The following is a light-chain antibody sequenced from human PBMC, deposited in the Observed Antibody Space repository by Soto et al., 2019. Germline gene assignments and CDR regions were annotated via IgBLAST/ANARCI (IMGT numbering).Light chain of an antibody. CDR1: QGISSY. V-gene: IGKV1-8*01. Sequence: AIRMTQSPSSLSASTGGRVTITCRASQGISSYLAWYQQKPGKAPKLLIYAASTLQSGVPSRFSGSGSGTDFTLTISCLQSEDFATYYCQQYYSYPRTFGQGTK. CDR3: QQYYSYPRT. CDR2: AAS. J-gene: IGKJ1*01.